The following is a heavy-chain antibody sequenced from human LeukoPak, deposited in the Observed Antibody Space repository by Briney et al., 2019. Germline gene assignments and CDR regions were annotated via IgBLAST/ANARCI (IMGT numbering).Heavy chain of an antibody. Sequence: ASVKVSCKASGYTFTSYGISWVRQAPGQGLEWMGIINPSGGSTNYAQKFQGRVTMTRDTSTSTVYMELSSLRSEDTAVYYCARGRARYFDWLHYFDYWGQGTLVTVSS. V-gene: IGHV1-46*01. CDR3: ARGRARYFDWLHYFDY. D-gene: IGHD3-9*01. CDR1: GYTFTSYG. J-gene: IGHJ4*02. CDR2: INPSGGST.